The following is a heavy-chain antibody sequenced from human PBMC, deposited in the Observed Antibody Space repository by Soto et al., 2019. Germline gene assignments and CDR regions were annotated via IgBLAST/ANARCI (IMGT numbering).Heavy chain of an antibody. D-gene: IGHD2-2*01. CDR1: GGSFSGYY. J-gene: IGHJ4*02. Sequence: SETLSLTCAVYGGSFSGYYWSWIRQPPGKGLEWIGEINHSGSTNYNPSLKSRVTISVDTSKNQFSLKLSSVTAADTAVYYCAREFLGYCSSTSCPHGLDYWGQGTLVTVYS. V-gene: IGHV4-34*01. CDR2: INHSGST. CDR3: AREFLGYCSSTSCPHGLDY.